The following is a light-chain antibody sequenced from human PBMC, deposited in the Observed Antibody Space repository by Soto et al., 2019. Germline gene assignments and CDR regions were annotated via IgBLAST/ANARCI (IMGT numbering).Light chain of an antibody. J-gene: IGKJ4*01. CDR3: QQYGSPPSLT. Sequence: EIVLTQSRGTLSLSTGERVTLSCRASQSVSGSYLAWYQQKPGQAHRLLINGASSKATGIPDRFSGSGSATDFTLTISRLEPDDFAAYYCQQYGSPPSLTFGRGNKVAIK. CDR1: QSVSGSY. V-gene: IGKV3-20*01. CDR2: GAS.